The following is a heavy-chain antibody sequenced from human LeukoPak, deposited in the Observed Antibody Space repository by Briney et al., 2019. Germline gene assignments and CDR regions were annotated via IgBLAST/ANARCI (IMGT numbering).Heavy chain of an antibody. V-gene: IGHV4-39*07. CDR3: ARAPTVTGPFDY. CDR2: IYYSGST. J-gene: IGHJ4*02. CDR1: GGSISSSSYY. Sequence: SETLSLTCTVSGGSISSSSYYWGWIRQPPGKGLEWIGSIYYSGSTYYNPSLKSRVTISVDTSKNQFSLKLSSVTAADTAVYYCARAPTVTGPFDYWGQGTLVTVSS. D-gene: IGHD4-17*01.